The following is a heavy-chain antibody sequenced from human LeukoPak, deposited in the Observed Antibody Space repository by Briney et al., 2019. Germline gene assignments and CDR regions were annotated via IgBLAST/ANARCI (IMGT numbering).Heavy chain of an antibody. CDR1: GGSISSGGYY. V-gene: IGHV4-31*03. CDR3: ARRGGSYFPADC. Sequence: PSETLSLTCTVSGGSISSGGYYWSWIRQHPGKGLEWIGYIYYSGSTYYNPSLKSRVTISVDTSKNQFSLKLSSVTAADTAVYYCARRGGSYFPADCWGQGTLVTVSS. CDR2: IYYSGST. D-gene: IGHD1-26*01. J-gene: IGHJ4*02.